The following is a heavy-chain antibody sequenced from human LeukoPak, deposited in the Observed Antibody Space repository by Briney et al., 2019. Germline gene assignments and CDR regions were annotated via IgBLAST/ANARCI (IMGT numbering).Heavy chain of an antibody. CDR1: GFTFSDDS. CDR3: VGRCCTNGVCPCDY. J-gene: IGHJ4*02. Sequence: GGSLRLSCEASGFTFSDDSMNWVRQAPGKGPEWVSSISSRESRTYYAVSVKGRFTTYRDNTKNSLYQQMNSLRADDTVVYYCVGRCCTNGVCPCDYWGQGTVVTVSS. V-gene: IGHV3-21*01. D-gene: IGHD2-8*01. CDR2: ISSRESRT.